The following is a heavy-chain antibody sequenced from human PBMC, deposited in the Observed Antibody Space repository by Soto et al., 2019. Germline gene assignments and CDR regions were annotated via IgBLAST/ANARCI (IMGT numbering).Heavy chain of an antibody. CDR1: GFTFSSYA. J-gene: IGHJ6*03. V-gene: IGHV3-23*01. D-gene: IGHD3-3*01. Sequence: EVQLLESGGGLVQPGGSQRLSCADSGFTFSSYAMSWVRQAPGKGLEWVSAISGSGGSTYYADSVKGRFTISRDNSKSTLYLQMNSLRAEDTAVYYCAKGNYDFRSDNSYYYYMDVWGKGTTVTVSS. CDR3: AKGNYDFRSDNSYYYYMDV. CDR2: ISGSGGST.